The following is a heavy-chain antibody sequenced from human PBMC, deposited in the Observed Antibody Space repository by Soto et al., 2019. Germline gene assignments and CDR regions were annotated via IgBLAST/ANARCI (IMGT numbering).Heavy chain of an antibody. V-gene: IGHV3-48*01. D-gene: IGHD3-10*01. J-gene: IGHJ3*02. CDR2: ISSSSSTI. CDR3: ARDLIWFGDSLEEVAFDI. CDR1: GFTFSSYS. Sequence: GGSLRLSCAASGFTFSSYSMNWVRQAPGKGLEWVSYISSSSSTIYYADSVKGRFTISRDNAKNSLYLQMNSLRAEDTAVYYCARDLIWFGDSLEEVAFDIWGQGTMVTVSS.